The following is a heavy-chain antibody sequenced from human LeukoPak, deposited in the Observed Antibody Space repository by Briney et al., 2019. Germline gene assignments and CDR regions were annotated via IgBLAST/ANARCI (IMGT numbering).Heavy chain of an antibody. D-gene: IGHD5-12*01. V-gene: IGHV4-39*07. CDR2: IYYSGNT. Sequence: SETLSLTCTVSGVSISSSNSYWGWIRQPPGKGLEWIGSIYYSGNTYYNPSLKSRVTISVDTSKNQFSLKLSSVTAADTAVYYCARGPGYGLNWFDPWGQGTLVTVSS. CDR3: ARGPGYGLNWFDP. CDR1: GVSISSSNSY. J-gene: IGHJ5*02.